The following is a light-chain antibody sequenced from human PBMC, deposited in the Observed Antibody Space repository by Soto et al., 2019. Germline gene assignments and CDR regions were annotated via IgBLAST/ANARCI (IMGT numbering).Light chain of an antibody. J-gene: IGLJ2*01. V-gene: IGLV1-40*01. CDR2: AHS. CDR1: SSNIGAGYD. Sequence: QSVLTQPPSVSGAPGQRVTVSCTGSSSNIGAGYDVHWYQQLPGTAPKLLIYAHSNRPSGVPDRFSGTRSGTSASLAITGLQAEDEADYYCQSYDSSLSGSVFGGGTKVTVL. CDR3: QSYDSSLSGSV.